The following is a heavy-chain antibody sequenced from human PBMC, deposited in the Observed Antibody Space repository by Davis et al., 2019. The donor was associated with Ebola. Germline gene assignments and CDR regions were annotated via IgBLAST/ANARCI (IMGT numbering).Heavy chain of an antibody. J-gene: IGHJ5*02. V-gene: IGHV4-4*09. D-gene: IGHD3-22*01. CDR1: GGSFGDYY. Sequence: PSETLSLTCAVYGGSFGDYYWSWIRQSPGKGLLWVAYISPGGITRYNPSLNRRATMSSDSSTNQVSLRLNSVTAADTAVYFCARHDDVPYYGHGFDPWGQGTLVTVSS. CDR2: ISPGGIT. CDR3: ARHDDVPYYGHGFDP.